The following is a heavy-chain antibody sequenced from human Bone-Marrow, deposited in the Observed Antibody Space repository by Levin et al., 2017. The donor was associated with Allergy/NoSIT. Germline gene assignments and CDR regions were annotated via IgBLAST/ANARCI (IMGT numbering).Heavy chain of an antibody. D-gene: IGHD3-9*01. CDR2: ISPGGKIM. CDR3: AKELRTGSGAAFDV. V-gene: IGHV3-11*01. J-gene: IGHJ3*01. Sequence: KAGGSLRLSCAASGFTFTDYYMGWIRQAPGKGLESVSHISPGGKIMYSADSVKGRFTISRDNSKNSLYLQMNTLRVEDTAIYYCAKELRTGSGAAFDVWGQGTMVTVSS. CDR1: GFTFTDYY.